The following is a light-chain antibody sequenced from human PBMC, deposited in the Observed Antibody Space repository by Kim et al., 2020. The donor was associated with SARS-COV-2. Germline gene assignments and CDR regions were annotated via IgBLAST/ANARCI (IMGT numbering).Light chain of an antibody. CDR3: QSADSSGTHWV. Sequence: SPGQTARITCSGDALQKQYAYWYQQKPGQAPVLVIYKDSERPSGIPERFSGSSSGTTVTLTISGVQAEDEADYYCQSADSSGTHWVFGGGTQLTVL. CDR1: ALQKQY. CDR2: KDS. V-gene: IGLV3-25*03. J-gene: IGLJ3*02.